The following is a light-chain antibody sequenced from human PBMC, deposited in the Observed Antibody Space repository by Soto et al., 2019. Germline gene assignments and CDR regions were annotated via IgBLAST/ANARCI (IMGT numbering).Light chain of an antibody. CDR1: QSVDRSY. J-gene: IGKJ2*01. CDR2: GAS. Sequence: ETVLTQFPGTLSLSPGDRVTLSCRASQSVDRSYLAWYQQKPGQAPRLLLYGASSRATGIPNRFSGSGSGTDFTLTIFGLEPEDFALYYCHQYGSSPNTFGQGTKLXI. V-gene: IGKV3-20*01. CDR3: HQYGSSPNT.